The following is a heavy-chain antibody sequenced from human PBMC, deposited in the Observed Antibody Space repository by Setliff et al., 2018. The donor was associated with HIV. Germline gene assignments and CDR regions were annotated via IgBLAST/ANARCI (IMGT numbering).Heavy chain of an antibody. V-gene: IGHV4-59*12. D-gene: IGHD1-26*01. J-gene: IGHJ4*02. CDR3: AGGPGTTSIDY. Sequence: PSETLSLTCTVSGGSISTYYWSWIRQPPGKGLEWIGYIYYSGFTNYNMSLWSRVTISLDASRNQFSLELISVTAADTAVYYCAGGPGTTSIDYWAQGTLVTVSS. CDR1: GGSISTYY. CDR2: IYYSGFT.